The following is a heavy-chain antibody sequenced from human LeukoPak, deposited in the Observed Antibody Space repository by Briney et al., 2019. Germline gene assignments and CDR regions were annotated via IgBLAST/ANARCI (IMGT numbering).Heavy chain of an antibody. CDR1: GGSISSGGYY. J-gene: IGHJ4*02. Sequence: PSETLSLTCTVSGGSISSGGYYWSWIRQHPGKGLEWIGYIYYSGSTYYNPSLKSRVTISVDTSKNQFSLKLSSVTAADTAVYYCARDRRNYRPFDYWGQGTLVTVSS. V-gene: IGHV4-31*03. CDR2: IYYSGST. D-gene: IGHD1-7*01. CDR3: ARDRRNYRPFDY.